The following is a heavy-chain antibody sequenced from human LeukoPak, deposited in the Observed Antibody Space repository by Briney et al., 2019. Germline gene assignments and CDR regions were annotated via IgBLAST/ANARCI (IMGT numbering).Heavy chain of an antibody. CDR3: ARVDPGEAAFDI. CDR1: GGTFSSYA. CDR2: IISIFGTA. D-gene: IGHD5-18*01. Sequence: GASVKVSCKASGGTFSSYAISWVRQAPGQGLEWMGGIISIFGTANYAQKFQGRVTITADESTSTAYMELSSLRSEDTAVYYCARVDPGEAAFDIWGQGTMVTVSS. J-gene: IGHJ3*02. V-gene: IGHV1-69*13.